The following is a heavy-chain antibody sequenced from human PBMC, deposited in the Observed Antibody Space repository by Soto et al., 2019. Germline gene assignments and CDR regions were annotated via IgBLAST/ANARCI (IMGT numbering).Heavy chain of an antibody. D-gene: IGHD6-13*01. CDR1: GGSFSDYW. CDR2: INYSGST. V-gene: IGHV4-34*01. CDR3: ARVARMSSVGSWSPEL. J-gene: IGHJ2*01. Sequence: QVQLQQWGAGLLKPSETLSLTCGVYGGSFSDYWWSWIRQPPGRGLEWIGEINYSGSTHYNPSLNSRVTIPVDTSKKQGSLKVTSVTAADTAVYFCARVARMSSVGSWSPELWGRGTLVTVSS.